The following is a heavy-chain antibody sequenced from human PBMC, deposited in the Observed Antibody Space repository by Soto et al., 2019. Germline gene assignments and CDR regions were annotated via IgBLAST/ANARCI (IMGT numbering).Heavy chain of an antibody. J-gene: IGHJ5*02. CDR3: ARGRYGSSTSCPYCWFDP. CDR2: INHSGST. Sequence: SETLSLTCAVYGGSFSGYYWSWIRQPPGKGLEWIGEINHSGSTNYNPSLKSRVTISVDTSKNQFSLKLSSVTAADTAVYYCARGRYGSSTSCPYCWFDPWGQGTLVTVSS. CDR1: GGSFSGYY. V-gene: IGHV4-34*01. D-gene: IGHD2-2*01.